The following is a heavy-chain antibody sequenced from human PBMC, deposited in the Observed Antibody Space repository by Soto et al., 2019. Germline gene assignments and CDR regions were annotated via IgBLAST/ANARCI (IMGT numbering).Heavy chain of an antibody. CDR2: IYYSGST. CDR3: AREAIFGVVNWFDP. V-gene: IGHV4-31*03. J-gene: IGHJ5*02. CDR1: GGSIVSGGYY. D-gene: IGHD3-3*01. Sequence: SXTLCLTCTVSGGSIVSGGYYWSWIRQHPGKGLEWIGYIYYSGSTYYNPSLKSRVTISVDTSKNQFSLKLSSVTAADTAVYYCAREAIFGVVNWFDPWGQGTLVTVSS.